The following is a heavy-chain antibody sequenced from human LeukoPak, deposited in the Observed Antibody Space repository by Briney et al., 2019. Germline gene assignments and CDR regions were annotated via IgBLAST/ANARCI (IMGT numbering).Heavy chain of an antibody. CDR3: ARLFSEAAGRNSWFDP. Sequence: GESLKISCKGSGYSFTSYWIGWVRQMPGKGLEWMGIIYPGDSDTRYSPSFQGQVTISADKSISTAYLQWSSLKASDTAIYYCARLFSEAAGRNSWFDPWGQRTLVTVSS. V-gene: IGHV5-51*01. CDR1: GYSFTSYW. D-gene: IGHD6-13*01. CDR2: IYPGDSDT. J-gene: IGHJ5*02.